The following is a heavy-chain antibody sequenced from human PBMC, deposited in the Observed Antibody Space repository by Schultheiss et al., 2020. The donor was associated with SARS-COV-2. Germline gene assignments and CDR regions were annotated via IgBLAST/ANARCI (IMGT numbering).Heavy chain of an antibody. J-gene: IGHJ4*02. CDR2: INPNSGGT. Sequence: ASVKVSCKASGYTFTGYYMHWVRQAPGQGLEWMGWINPNSGGTNYAQKFQGRVTMTTDTSTSTAYMELRSLRSDDTAVYYCARGGVVVPAATHFDYWGQGTLVTVSS. D-gene: IGHD2-2*01. CDR3: ARGGVVVPAATHFDY. CDR1: GYTFTGYY. V-gene: IGHV1-2*02.